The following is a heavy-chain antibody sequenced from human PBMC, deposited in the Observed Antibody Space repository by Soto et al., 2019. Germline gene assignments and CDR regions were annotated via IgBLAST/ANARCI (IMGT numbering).Heavy chain of an antibody. Sequence: QVQLQESGPGLVMPSETLSLTCTASGDSISGSPYFWGWIRQPPGKRLEWIGSIFYDGYTLYTPSLKSRVTISVDTSKNQFSLKLTSVAAADTAIYFCARLQAAVPHYWGQGILVTVSS. J-gene: IGHJ4*02. D-gene: IGHD6-13*01. CDR1: GDSISGSPYF. CDR3: ARLQAAVPHY. CDR2: IFYDGYT. V-gene: IGHV4-39*01.